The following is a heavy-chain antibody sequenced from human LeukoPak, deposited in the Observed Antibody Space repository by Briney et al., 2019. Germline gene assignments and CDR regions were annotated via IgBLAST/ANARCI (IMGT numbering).Heavy chain of an antibody. J-gene: IGHJ6*02. D-gene: IGHD1-26*01. Sequence: GGSLRLSCAATGFSFKDYGMHWVRQPPGKGLEWVSTINWNGGGTDYADSVKGRFTISRDNAKNSLYLQLSSLRPEDTALYYCAKHLTATNTYIFFGLDVWGQGTSVTVSS. CDR1: GFSFKDYG. V-gene: IGHV3-9*01. CDR2: INWNGGGT. CDR3: AKHLTATNTYIFFGLDV.